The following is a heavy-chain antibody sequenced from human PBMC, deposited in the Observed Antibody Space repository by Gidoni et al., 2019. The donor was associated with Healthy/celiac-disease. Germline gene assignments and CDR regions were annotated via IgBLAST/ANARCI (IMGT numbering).Heavy chain of an antibody. J-gene: IGHJ3*02. CDR1: GYTFTGYY. CDR2: TNPNSGGT. D-gene: IGHD2-21*02. CDR3: ARPIVVVTAIDAFDI. V-gene: IGHV1-2*02. Sequence: QVQLVQSGAAVKKPGASVKVSCTASGYTFTGYYMHWVRQAPGQGLEWMGWTNPNSGGTNYAQKFQGRVTMTRDTSISTAYMELSRLRSDDTAVYYCARPIVVVTAIDAFDIWGQGTMVTVSS.